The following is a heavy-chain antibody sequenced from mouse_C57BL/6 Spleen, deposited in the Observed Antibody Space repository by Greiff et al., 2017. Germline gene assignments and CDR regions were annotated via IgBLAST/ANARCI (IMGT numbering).Heavy chain of an antibody. D-gene: IGHD1-3*01. CDR2: ISYDGSN. V-gene: IGHV3-6*01. Sequence: EVKLQESGPGLVKPSQSLSLTCSVTGYSITSGYYWNWIRQFPGNKLEWMGYISYDGSNNYNPSLKNRISITRDTSKNQFFLKLNSVTTEDTATYYCARDRRGRGGYYWYFDVWGTGTTVTVSS. CDR1: GYSITSGYY. CDR3: ARDRRGRGGYYWYFDV. J-gene: IGHJ1*03.